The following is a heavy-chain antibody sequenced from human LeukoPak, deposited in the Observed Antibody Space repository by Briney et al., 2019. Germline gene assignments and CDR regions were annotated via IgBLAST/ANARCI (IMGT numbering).Heavy chain of an antibody. J-gene: IGHJ4*02. CDR2: INHSGST. D-gene: IGHD3-10*01. CDR1: GGSFSGYY. Sequence: SETLSLTCAVYGGSFSGYYWSWIRQPPGKGLEWIGEINHSGSTNYNPPLKSRVTISVDTSKNQFSLKLSSVTAADTAVYYCARHNKGGWFGELLNFDYWGQGTLVTVSS. V-gene: IGHV4-34*01. CDR3: ARHNKGGWFGELLNFDY.